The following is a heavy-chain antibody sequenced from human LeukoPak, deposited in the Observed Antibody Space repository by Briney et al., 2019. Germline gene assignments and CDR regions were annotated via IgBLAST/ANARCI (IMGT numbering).Heavy chain of an antibody. CDR2: FSNSGTT. Sequence: SETLSLTCTVSGASISDYYWSWIRQPPGKGLEWIGFFSNSGTTNYNPSLKSRVTMSVDTSKNQFSLKLSSVTAADTAVYYCARGRSLAVTSDYWGQGTLVTVSS. CDR3: ARGRSLAVTSDY. V-gene: IGHV4-59*12. CDR1: GASISDYY. D-gene: IGHD4-17*01. J-gene: IGHJ4*02.